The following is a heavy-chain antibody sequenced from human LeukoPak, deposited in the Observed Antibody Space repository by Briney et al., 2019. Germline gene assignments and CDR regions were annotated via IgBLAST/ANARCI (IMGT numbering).Heavy chain of an antibody. J-gene: IGHJ4*02. Sequence: PSETLSLTCTVSGGSINRGSYYWGWIRQPPGKGLEWIGSIYYIGSTYYNSSLKSRVTISVDTSKNQFSLKLGSVTAADAAMYYCARLLYNRNGADYWGQGTLVTVSS. V-gene: IGHV4-39*01. D-gene: IGHD1-14*01. CDR1: GGSINRGSYY. CDR2: IYYIGST. CDR3: ARLLYNRNGADY.